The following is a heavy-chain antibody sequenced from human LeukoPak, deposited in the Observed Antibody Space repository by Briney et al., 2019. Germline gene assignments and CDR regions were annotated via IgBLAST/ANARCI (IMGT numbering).Heavy chain of an antibody. V-gene: IGHV1-46*01. J-gene: IGHJ4*02. CDR1: GYTFTSYY. D-gene: IGHD1-26*01. Sequence: ASVKVSCKASGYTFTSYYVHWVRQAPGQGLEWMGIINPSGGSTSYAQKFQGRVTMTRDTSTSTVYMELSSLRSEDTAVYYCARVAGATTIDYWGQGTLVTVSS. CDR2: INPSGGST. CDR3: ARVAGATTIDY.